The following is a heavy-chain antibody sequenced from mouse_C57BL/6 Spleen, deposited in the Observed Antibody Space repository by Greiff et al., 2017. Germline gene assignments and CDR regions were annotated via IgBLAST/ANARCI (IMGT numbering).Heavy chain of an antibody. Sequence: LQESGPGLVQPSQSLSITCTVSGFSLTSYGVHWVRQSPGKGLEWLGVIWSGGSTDYNAAFISRLSISKDNSKSQVFFKMNSLQADDTAIYYCAIYDYDEESYAMDYWGQGTSVTVSS. CDR3: AIYDYDEESYAMDY. CDR2: IWSGGST. V-gene: IGHV2-2*01. J-gene: IGHJ4*01. CDR1: GFSLTSYG. D-gene: IGHD2-4*01.